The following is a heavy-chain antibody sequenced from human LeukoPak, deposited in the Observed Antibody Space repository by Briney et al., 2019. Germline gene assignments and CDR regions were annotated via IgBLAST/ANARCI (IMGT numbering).Heavy chain of an antibody. CDR3: AKDFRSGSYLRGSSFDI. Sequence: GGSLSLFCAVSGLPHSSYAMSWLRPAPGKGREWVSVISSSGGSTYYAYSVKGRFTFSRDNSKNTLYLQMNRLRAEDTAVYNGAKDFRSGSYLRGSSFDIWGQGTMVTVSS. CDR2: ISSSGGST. J-gene: IGHJ3*02. V-gene: IGHV3-23*01. D-gene: IGHD3-10*01. CDR1: GLPHSSYA.